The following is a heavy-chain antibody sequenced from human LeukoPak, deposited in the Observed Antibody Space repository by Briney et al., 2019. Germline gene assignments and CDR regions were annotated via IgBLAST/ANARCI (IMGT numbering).Heavy chain of an antibody. CDR2: IYYSGST. CDR3: ARHGAYPYSNYYYGMDV. CDR1: GGSISSYY. J-gene: IGHJ6*02. D-gene: IGHD4-11*01. V-gene: IGHV4-59*08. Sequence: SETLSLTCTVSGGSISSYYWSWLRQPPGKGLEWIGYIYYSGSTNYNPSLKSRVTISVDTSKNQFSLKLSSVTAADTAVYYCARHGAYPYSNYYYGMDVWGQGTTVTVSS.